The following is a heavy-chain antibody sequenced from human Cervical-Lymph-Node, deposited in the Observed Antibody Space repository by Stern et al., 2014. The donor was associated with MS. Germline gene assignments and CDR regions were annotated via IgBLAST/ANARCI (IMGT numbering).Heavy chain of an antibody. CDR3: ARQKGQSGTGGYSGMDV. CDR1: RYNFANSW. V-gene: IGHV5-51*01. Sequence: EVQLVQSGAEVKKPGEPLKISCEGSRYNFANSWIAWVRQTSGKGLEWMGNIYPGDSDVTYSPSFQGQVPISADKSSSSAYLQWSSLRASDTAIYYCARQKGQSGTGGYSGMDVWGQGTTVIVSS. CDR2: IYPGDSDV. D-gene: IGHD2-8*02. J-gene: IGHJ6*02.